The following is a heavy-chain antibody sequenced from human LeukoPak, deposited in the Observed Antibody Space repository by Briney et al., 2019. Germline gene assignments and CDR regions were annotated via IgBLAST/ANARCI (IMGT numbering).Heavy chain of an antibody. Sequence: SETLSLTCTVSGYSISSGYYWGWIRQPPGKGLEWIGSIYYSGGTYYNPSLKSRVTISVDTSKNQFSLKLSSVTAADTAVYYCARTSGSYYMYFDYWGQGTLVTVSS. V-gene: IGHV4-38-2*02. CDR3: ARTSGSYYMYFDY. CDR1: GYSISSGYY. CDR2: IYYSGGT. J-gene: IGHJ4*02. D-gene: IGHD1-26*01.